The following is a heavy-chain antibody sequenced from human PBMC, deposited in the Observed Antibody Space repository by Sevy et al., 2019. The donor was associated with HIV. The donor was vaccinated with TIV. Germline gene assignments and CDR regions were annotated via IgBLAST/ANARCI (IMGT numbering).Heavy chain of an antibody. J-gene: IGHJ4*02. D-gene: IGHD3-3*01. Sequence: GGSLRLSCTSSGFTFSSHAMNWVRQAPGKGLEWVSTISHSGDSTYYADSVKGRFTISRDNSENTLYLQMNCLRAEDTALYYCAGRKVGDFWSGSIRGPWAGGPLFDYWGQGTLVTVSS. V-gene: IGHV3-23*01. CDR1: GFTFSSHA. CDR3: AGRKVGDFWSGSIRGPWAGGPLFDY. CDR2: ISHSGDST.